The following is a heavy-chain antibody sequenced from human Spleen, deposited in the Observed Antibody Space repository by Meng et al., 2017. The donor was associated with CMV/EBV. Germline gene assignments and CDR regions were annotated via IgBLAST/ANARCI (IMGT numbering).Heavy chain of an antibody. V-gene: IGHV1-69*05. D-gene: IGHD1-7*01. J-gene: IGHJ4*02. Sequence: SVKVSCKVSGYTLTELSRHWVRQAPGKGLEWMGGIIPIFGTANYAQKFQGRVTITTDESTSTAYMELSSLRSEDTAVYYCARGFNWNYGIYPIDYWGQGTLVTVSS. CDR3: ARGFNWNYGIYPIDY. CDR1: GYTLTELS. CDR2: IIPIFGTA.